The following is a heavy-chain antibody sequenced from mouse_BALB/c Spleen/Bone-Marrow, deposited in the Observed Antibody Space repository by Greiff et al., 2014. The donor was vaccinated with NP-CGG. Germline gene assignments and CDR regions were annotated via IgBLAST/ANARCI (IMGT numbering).Heavy chain of an antibody. Sequence: EVQLVESGAELVKPGASVKLSCTASGFNIKDTYMHWVKQRPEQGLEWIGRIDPANGNTKYDPKFQGKATITADTSSNTAYLQLSSLTPEDTAVYYCSSYYYGSSSLAYWGQGTPVTVPA. CDR3: SSYYYGSSSLAY. V-gene: IGHV14-3*02. J-gene: IGHJ3*01. D-gene: IGHD1-1*01. CDR2: IDPANGNT. CDR1: GFNIKDTY.